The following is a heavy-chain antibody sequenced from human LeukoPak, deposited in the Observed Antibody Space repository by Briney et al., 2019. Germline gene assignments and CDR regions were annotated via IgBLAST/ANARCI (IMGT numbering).Heavy chain of an antibody. Sequence: GGSLRLSCAASGLTFSSYAMHWVRQAPGQGLEWMGWFNPNSGGTNYAQKFQGRVTMTRDTSISTAYMELSRLRSDDTAVYYCARVDTEIDYWGQGTLVTVSS. CDR1: GLTFSSYA. D-gene: IGHD5-18*01. J-gene: IGHJ4*02. CDR2: FNPNSGGT. V-gene: IGHV1-2*02. CDR3: ARVDTEIDY.